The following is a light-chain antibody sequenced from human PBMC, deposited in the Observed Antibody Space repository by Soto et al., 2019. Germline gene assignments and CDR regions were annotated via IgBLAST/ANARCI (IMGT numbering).Light chain of an antibody. CDR1: QSVSSSY. CDR2: DAS. V-gene: IGKV3-20*01. J-gene: IGKJ5*01. Sequence: EIVLTQSPGTLSLSPGERATLSGRASQSVSSSYLAWYQQRPGQAPRLLIYDASYRATGIPARFSGSGSGTDFTLTISRLETEDFAVFYCQQYGTSEIIFGQGTRLEI. CDR3: QQYGTSEII.